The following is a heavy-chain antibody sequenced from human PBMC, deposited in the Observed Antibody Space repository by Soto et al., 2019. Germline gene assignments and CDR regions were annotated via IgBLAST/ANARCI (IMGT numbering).Heavy chain of an antibody. J-gene: IGHJ4*02. V-gene: IGHV3-48*02. D-gene: IGHD5-18*01. CDR1: GFTFSSYS. Sequence: GGSLRLSCAASGFTFSSYSMNWVRQAPGKGLEWVSYISGSSTTIYYADSVKGRFTISRDNAKNSLYLQMNSLRDEDTAVYYCARVIRGYSYGYNDYWGQGTLVAVSS. CDR3: ARVIRGYSYGYNDY. CDR2: ISGSSTTI.